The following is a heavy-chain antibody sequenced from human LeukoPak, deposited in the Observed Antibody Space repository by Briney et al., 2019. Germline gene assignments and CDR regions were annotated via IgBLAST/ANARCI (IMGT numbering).Heavy chain of an antibody. CDR1: GGSISSYY. V-gene: IGHV4-59*01. Sequence: SETLSLTCTVSGGSISSYYWSWIRQPPGRGLEWIGYIYYSVSTNYNPSLKSRVTISVDTSKNQFSLKLSSVTAADTAVYYCARAVLYGDYVFDYWGQGTLVTVSS. CDR3: ARAVLYGDYVFDY. CDR2: IYYSVST. D-gene: IGHD4-17*01. J-gene: IGHJ4*02.